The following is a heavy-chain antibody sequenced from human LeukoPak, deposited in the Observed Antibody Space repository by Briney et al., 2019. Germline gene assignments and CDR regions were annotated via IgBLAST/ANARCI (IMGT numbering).Heavy chain of an antibody. CDR2: IYTSGST. CDR3: ASSYANYYYYYMDV. Sequence: PSETLSLTCAVYGGSFSGYYWSWIRQPAGKGLEWIGRIYTSGSTNYNPSLKSRVTISVDTSKNQFSLKLSSVTAADTAVHYCASSYANYYYYYMDVWGKGTTVTISS. V-gene: IGHV4-59*10. CDR1: GGSFSGYY. D-gene: IGHD1-26*01. J-gene: IGHJ6*03.